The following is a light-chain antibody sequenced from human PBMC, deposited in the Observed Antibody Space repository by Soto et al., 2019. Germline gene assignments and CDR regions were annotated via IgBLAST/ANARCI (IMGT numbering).Light chain of an antibody. Sequence: QSALTQPASVSGSPGQSITISCTGTSSDVGGYNYVSWYQQHPGKAPKLMIYDVSNRPSGVSNRFSGSKSRNTASLTISGLQAEDEADYYCRSYTSSSTLVVFGGGTKLTVL. V-gene: IGLV2-14*01. CDR2: DVS. CDR3: RSYTSSSTLVV. CDR1: SSDVGGYNY. J-gene: IGLJ2*01.